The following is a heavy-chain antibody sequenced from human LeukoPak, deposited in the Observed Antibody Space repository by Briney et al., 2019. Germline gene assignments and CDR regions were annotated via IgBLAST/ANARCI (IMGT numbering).Heavy chain of an antibody. CDR3: AKSPGPVVPNLNYDS. J-gene: IGHJ4*02. V-gene: IGHV3-23*01. CDR1: GFTVSSNY. Sequence: PGGSLRLSCAASGFTVSSNYMSWVRQAPGKGLEWVSNIGGSGGRTYYTGSVTGRFTISRDDSKNTLYLQMNSLRAEDTAVYYCAKSPGPVVPNLNYDSWGQGTLVTVSS. CDR2: IGGSGGRT.